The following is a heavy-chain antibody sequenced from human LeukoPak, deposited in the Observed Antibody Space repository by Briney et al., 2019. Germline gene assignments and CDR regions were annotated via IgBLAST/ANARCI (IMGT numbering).Heavy chain of an antibody. CDR3: ARGGSYLSAFDI. Sequence: GGSLRLSCAASGFTFSSYGMHWVRQAPGKGLEWVAFIRYDGSNKYYADSVKGRFTISRDNSKNTLYLQMNSPRAADTAVYYCARGGSYLSAFDIWGQGTMVTVSS. J-gene: IGHJ3*02. CDR2: IRYDGSNK. D-gene: IGHD1-26*01. V-gene: IGHV3-30*02. CDR1: GFTFSSYG.